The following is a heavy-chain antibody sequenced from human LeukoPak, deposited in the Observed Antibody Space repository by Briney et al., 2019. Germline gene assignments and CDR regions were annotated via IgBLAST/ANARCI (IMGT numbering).Heavy chain of an antibody. Sequence: SETLSLTCTVSGGSISSSSYYWGWIRRPPGKGLEWIGSIYYSGSTYYNPSLKSRVTISVDTSKNQFSLKLSSVTAADTAVYYCASSKQYYYDSHDAFDIWGQGTMVTVSS. CDR3: ASSKQYYYDSHDAFDI. V-gene: IGHV4-39*07. CDR1: GGSISSSSYY. J-gene: IGHJ3*02. D-gene: IGHD3-22*01. CDR2: IYYSGST.